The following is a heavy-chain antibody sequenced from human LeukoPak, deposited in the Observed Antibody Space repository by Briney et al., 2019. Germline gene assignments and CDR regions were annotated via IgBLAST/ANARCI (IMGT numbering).Heavy chain of an antibody. D-gene: IGHD2-2*01. V-gene: IGHV5-10-1*01. CDR1: GYSFTSYW. Sequence: GESLRISCKGSGYSFTSYWISWVRQMPGKGLEWMGRIDPSDSYTNYTPSFQGHVTISADKSISTAYLQWSSLKASDTAMYYCAREDIVVVPAAMEYNWFDPWGQGTLVTVSS. CDR2: IDPSDSYT. J-gene: IGHJ5*02. CDR3: AREDIVVVPAAMEYNWFDP.